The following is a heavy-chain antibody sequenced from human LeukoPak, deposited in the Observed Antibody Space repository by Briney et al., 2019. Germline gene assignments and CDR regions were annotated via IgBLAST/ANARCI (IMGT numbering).Heavy chain of an antibody. J-gene: IGHJ5*02. CDR1: GFTFSSYW. V-gene: IGHV3-7*01. D-gene: IGHD2-15*01. CDR3: ARYVVVVAATPWFDP. CDR2: IKQDGSEK. Sequence: GGSLRLSCAASGFTFSSYWMSWVRQAPGKGLEWVANIKQDGSEKYYVDSVKGQFTISRDNAKNSLYLQMNSLRAEDTAVYYCARYVVVVAATPWFDPWGQGTLVTVSS.